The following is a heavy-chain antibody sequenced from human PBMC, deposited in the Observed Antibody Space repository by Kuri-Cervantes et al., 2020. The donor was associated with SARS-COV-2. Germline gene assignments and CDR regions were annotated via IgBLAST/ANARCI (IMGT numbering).Heavy chain of an antibody. CDR1: GGTFSSYA. CDR2: ISAYNGNT. J-gene: IGHJ5*02. Sequence: ASVKVSCKASGGTFSSYAISWVQQAPGQGLEWMGWISAYNGNTNYAQKLQGRVTMTTDTSTSTAYMELRSLRSDDTAVYYCARSLVVPAANWFDPWGQGTLVTVSS. D-gene: IGHD2-2*01. CDR3: ARSLVVPAANWFDP. V-gene: IGHV1-18*01.